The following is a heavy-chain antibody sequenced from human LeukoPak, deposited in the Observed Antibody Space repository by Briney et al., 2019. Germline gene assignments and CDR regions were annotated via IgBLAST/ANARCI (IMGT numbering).Heavy chain of an antibody. V-gene: IGHV4-59*01. CDR3: ARVGFGNTPHPIDY. CDR2: IYYTGST. D-gene: IGHD4-23*01. CDR1: GGSISSYY. Sequence: SETLSLTCTVSGGSISSYYWSWIRQPPGKGLEWIRYIYYTGSTNYNPSLKSRVTISVDTSKNQFSLDLSSVTAADTAVYHCARVGFGNTPHPIDYWGQGTLVTVSS. J-gene: IGHJ4*02.